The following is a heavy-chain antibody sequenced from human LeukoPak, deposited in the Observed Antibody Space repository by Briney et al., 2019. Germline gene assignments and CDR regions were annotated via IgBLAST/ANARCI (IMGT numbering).Heavy chain of an antibody. CDR2: ISAYNGNT. V-gene: IGHV1-18*01. D-gene: IGHD6-13*01. J-gene: IGHJ6*03. Sequence: ASVKVSCKASGYTFTSYGISWVRQAPGQGLEWMGWISAYNGNTNYAQKLQGRVTMTTDTSTSTAYMELRSLRSDDTAVYYCARDLDSSWTTYYYYYYMDVWGKGTTVTVSS. CDR1: GYTFTSYG. CDR3: ARDLDSSWTTYYYYYYMDV.